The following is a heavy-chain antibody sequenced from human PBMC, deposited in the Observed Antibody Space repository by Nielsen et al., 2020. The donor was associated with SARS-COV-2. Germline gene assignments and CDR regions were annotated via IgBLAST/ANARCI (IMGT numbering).Heavy chain of an antibody. V-gene: IGHV3-48*03. J-gene: IGHJ6*02. D-gene: IGHD6-13*01. Sequence: GESLKISCAASGFTFSSYEMNWVRQAPGRGLEWVSYISSSGSTIYYADSVKGRFTISRDNAKNSLYLQMNSLRAEDTAVYYCARCDGSSWYYYYYYGMDVWGQGTTVTVSS. CDR1: GFTFSSYE. CDR2: ISSSGSTI. CDR3: ARCDGSSWYYYYYYGMDV.